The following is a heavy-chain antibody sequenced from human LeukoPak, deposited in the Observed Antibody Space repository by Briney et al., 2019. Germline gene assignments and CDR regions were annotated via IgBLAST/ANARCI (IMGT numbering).Heavy chain of an antibody. CDR3: AKDPGRLSSSWSFDY. V-gene: IGHV3-30*18. J-gene: IGHJ4*02. Sequence: GGSLRLSCAASGFTFSSYAMHWVRQAPGKGLEWVAVIYYDGINKYYADSVKGRFTISRDNSKNTLFLQMNSLRAEDTAVYYCAKDPGRLSSSWSFDYWGQGTMVTVSS. CDR2: IYYDGINK. CDR1: GFTFSSYA. D-gene: IGHD6-13*01.